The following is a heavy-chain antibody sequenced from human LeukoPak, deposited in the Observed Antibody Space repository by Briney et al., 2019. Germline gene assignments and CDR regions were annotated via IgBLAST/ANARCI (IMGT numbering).Heavy chain of an antibody. CDR2: IYSGGST. CDR3: ARAGAYYYGSGSYYIPTPHGAFDI. CDR1: GFTVSSNY. Sequence: GGSLRLSCAASGFTVSSNYMSWVRQAPGKGREWVSVIYSGGSTYYADAVKGRFTISRDNSKNTLYLQMNSLRAEDTAVYYCARAGAYYYGSGSYYIPTPHGAFDIWGQGTMVTVSS. V-gene: IGHV3-53*01. J-gene: IGHJ3*02. D-gene: IGHD3-10*01.